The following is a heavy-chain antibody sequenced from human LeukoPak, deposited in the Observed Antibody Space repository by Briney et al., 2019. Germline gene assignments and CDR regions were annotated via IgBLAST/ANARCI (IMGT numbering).Heavy chain of an antibody. CDR2: INAGNGNT. V-gene: IGHV1-3*01. Sequence: ASVKVSCKASGYTFTSYAMHWVRQAPGQRLEWMGWINAGNGNTKYSQKFQGRVTITRDTSASTAYMELSSLRSEDTAVYYCACLELRPGSPYYYYGMDVWGKGTTVTVSS. D-gene: IGHD1-7*01. J-gene: IGHJ6*04. CDR1: GYTFTSYA. CDR3: ACLELRPGSPYYYYGMDV.